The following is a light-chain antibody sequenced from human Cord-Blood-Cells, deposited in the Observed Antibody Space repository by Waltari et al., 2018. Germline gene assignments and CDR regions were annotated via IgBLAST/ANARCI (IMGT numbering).Light chain of an antibody. Sequence: IRMTQSPSSFSASTGDTVTTTCRASQGISSYLAWYQQKPGKAPKLLIYAASTLQSGVPSRFSGSGSGTDFTLTISCLQSEDFATYYCQQYYSYPLTFGGGTKVEIK. V-gene: IGKV1-8*01. CDR1: QGISSY. CDR2: AAS. CDR3: QQYYSYPLT. J-gene: IGKJ4*01.